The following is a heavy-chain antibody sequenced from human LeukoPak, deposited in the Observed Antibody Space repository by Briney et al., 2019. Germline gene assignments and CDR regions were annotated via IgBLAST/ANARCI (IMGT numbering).Heavy chain of an antibody. D-gene: IGHD5-18*01. V-gene: IGHV1-58*01. CDR2: IVVGSGNT. Sequence: SVKVSCKASGFAFTSSAVQWVRQARGQRLEWIGWIVVGSGNTNYAQKFQERVTITRDMSTSTAYMELSSLRSEDTAVYYCAAPPIQAVDTAMSWGQGTLVTVSS. CDR1: GFAFTSSA. CDR3: AAPPIQAVDTAMS. J-gene: IGHJ5*02.